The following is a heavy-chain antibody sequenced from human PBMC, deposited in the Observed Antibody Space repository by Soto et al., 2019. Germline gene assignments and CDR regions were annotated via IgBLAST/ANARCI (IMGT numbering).Heavy chain of an antibody. Sequence: QVQLVQSGAEVKKPGSSVKVSCKASGGTFSSYSINWVRQAPGQGLEWMGGIIPIFGTANYAQKFHGRVTITADATTSADYKELSSLTSDNAAVYYAAGDGGRHYGGIDYWGQGTLVTVSS. J-gene: IGHJ4*02. D-gene: IGHD1-26*01. V-gene: IGHV1-69*01. CDR2: IIPIFGTA. CDR3: AGDGGRHYGGIDY. CDR1: GGTFSSYS.